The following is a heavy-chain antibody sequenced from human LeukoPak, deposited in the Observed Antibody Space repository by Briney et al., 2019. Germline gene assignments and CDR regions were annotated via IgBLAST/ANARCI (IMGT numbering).Heavy chain of an antibody. Sequence: GGSLRLSCAASGFTFSSYSMNWVRQAPGKGLEWVSSISSSSSYIYYADSVKGRFTISRDNAKNSLYLQMNSLRAEDTAVYYCARDEAYSYGHPNYFDYWGQGTLVTVSS. V-gene: IGHV3-21*01. CDR3: ARDEAYSYGHPNYFDY. D-gene: IGHD5-18*01. J-gene: IGHJ4*02. CDR1: GFTFSSYS. CDR2: ISSSSSYI.